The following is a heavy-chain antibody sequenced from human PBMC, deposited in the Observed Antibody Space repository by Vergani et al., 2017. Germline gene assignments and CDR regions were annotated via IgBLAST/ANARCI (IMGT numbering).Heavy chain of an antibody. CDR3: AREGGRGYSGYDHDY. CDR2: LCPSGST. CDR1: GAPISYWC. V-gene: IGHV4-4*07. D-gene: IGHD5-12*01. J-gene: IGHJ4*02. Sequence: QVQMQESGPGLVKTSETLSLTCSASGAPISYWCWSWLRQPAGKGLEWIGRLCPSGSTNYKPSLKSRVTMSIDTSKNQFSLKLTSVTAADTAVYYCAREGGRGYSGYDHDYWGQGTLVTVSS.